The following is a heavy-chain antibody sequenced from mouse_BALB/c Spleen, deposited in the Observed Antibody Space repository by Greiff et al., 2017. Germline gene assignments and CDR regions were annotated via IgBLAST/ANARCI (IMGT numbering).Heavy chain of an antibody. CDR1: GFTFSSFG. CDR3: ARESFAY. Sequence: EVQGVESGGGLVQPGGSRKLSCAASGFTFSSFGMHWVRQAPEKGLEWVAYISSGSSTIYYADTVKGRFTISRDNPKNTLFLQMTSLRSEDTAMYYCARESFAYWGQGTLVTVSA. V-gene: IGHV5-17*02. CDR2: ISSGSSTI. J-gene: IGHJ3*01.